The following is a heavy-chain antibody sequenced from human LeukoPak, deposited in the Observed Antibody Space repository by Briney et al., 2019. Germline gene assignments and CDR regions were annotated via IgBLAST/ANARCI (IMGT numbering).Heavy chain of an antibody. Sequence: SQTLSLTCTVSGGSISSGGYYWSWIRQPPGKGLEWIGYIYHSGSTYYNPSLKSRVTISVDRSKNQFSLKLSSVTAADTAVYYCAREGILWFGELFSNWFDPWGQGTLVTVSS. J-gene: IGHJ5*02. CDR2: IYHSGST. D-gene: IGHD3-10*01. CDR1: GGSISSGGYY. V-gene: IGHV4-30-2*01. CDR3: AREGILWFGELFSNWFDP.